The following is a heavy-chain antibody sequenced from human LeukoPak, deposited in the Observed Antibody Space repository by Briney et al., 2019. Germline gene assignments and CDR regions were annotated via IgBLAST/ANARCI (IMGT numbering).Heavy chain of an antibody. Sequence: SETLSLTCTVSGGSISSGGYYWSWIRQHPGKGLEWIGYIYYSGSTYYNPSLKSRVTISVDTSKNQFSLKLSSVTAADTAVYYCARGRPLRNNWNYFHYYYYMDVWGKGTTVTVSS. CDR3: ARGRPLRNNWNYFHYYYYMDV. CDR1: GGSISSGGYY. J-gene: IGHJ6*03. D-gene: IGHD1-7*01. V-gene: IGHV4-31*03. CDR2: IYYSGST.